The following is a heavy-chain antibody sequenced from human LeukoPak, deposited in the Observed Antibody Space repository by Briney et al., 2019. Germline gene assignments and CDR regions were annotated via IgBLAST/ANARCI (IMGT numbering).Heavy chain of an antibody. CDR2: NTRRGGNT. CDR3: ARARAAFDS. CDR1: GFTFSSFG. J-gene: IGHJ4*02. Sequence: GGSLRLSCAASGFTFSSFGMSWVRQAPGKGLQWVSRNTRRGGNTYYTASVEGRFTISRDNSKNTRSLQMDSLRAEDTAVYYCARARAAFDSWGQGTLVTVSS. V-gene: IGHV3-23*01. D-gene: IGHD6-25*01.